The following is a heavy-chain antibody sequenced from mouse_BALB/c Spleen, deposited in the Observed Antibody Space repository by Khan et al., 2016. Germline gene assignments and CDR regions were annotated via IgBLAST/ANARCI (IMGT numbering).Heavy chain of an antibody. Sequence: EVELVESGGGLVQPGGSRKLSCAASGFNFSSFGMHWVRQAPETGLEWVAYISSGSNTIYYADTVKGRFTISRDTPKKTLVRQMTSLRSEDTAMYYGARRIVTRDYYGMDYWGQGTSVTVSS. CDR1: GFNFSSFG. D-gene: IGHD2-5*01. CDR2: ISSGSNTI. CDR3: ARRIVTRDYYGMDY. V-gene: IGHV5-17*02. J-gene: IGHJ4*01.